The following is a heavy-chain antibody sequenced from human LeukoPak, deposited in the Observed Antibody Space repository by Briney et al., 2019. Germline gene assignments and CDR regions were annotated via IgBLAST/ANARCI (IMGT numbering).Heavy chain of an antibody. CDR3: AGLVVPAAEYYYGMDV. CDR2: IYHSGST. CDR1: GVSISSSNW. V-gene: IGHV4-4*02. D-gene: IGHD2-2*01. J-gene: IGHJ6*04. Sequence: PSGTLSLTCAVSGVSISSSNWWSWVRQPPGQGLEWIGEIYHSGSTNYNPSLKSRVTISVDKSKNQFSLKLSSVTAADTAVYYCAGLVVPAAEYYYGMDVWGKGTTVTVSS.